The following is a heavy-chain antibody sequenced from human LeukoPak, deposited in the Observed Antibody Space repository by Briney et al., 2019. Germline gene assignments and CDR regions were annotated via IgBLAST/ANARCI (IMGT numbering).Heavy chain of an antibody. CDR3: ARNPGYSYGLLDY. CDR1: GGTFSSYA. J-gene: IGHJ4*02. D-gene: IGHD5-18*01. CDR2: IIPILGIA. Sequence: GASVKVSCKASGGTFSSYAISWVRQAPGQGLEWMGRIIPILGIANYAQKFQGRVTITADKSTSTAYMELRSLRSDDSAVYYCARNPGYSYGLLDYWGQGTLVTVSS. V-gene: IGHV1-69*04.